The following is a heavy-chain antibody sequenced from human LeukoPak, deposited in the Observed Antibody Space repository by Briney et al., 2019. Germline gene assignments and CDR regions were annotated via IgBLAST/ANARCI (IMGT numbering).Heavy chain of an antibody. D-gene: IGHD2-2*01. J-gene: IGHJ4*02. CDR3: ARDIVVVPATLGY. Sequence: GGSLRLSCAASGFTFGSYSMNWVRQAPGKGLEWVSSISSSSSYIYYADSVKGRFTISRDNAKNSLYLQMNSLRAEDTAVYYCARDIVVVPATLGYWGQGTLVTVSS. V-gene: IGHV3-21*01. CDR2: ISSSSSYI. CDR1: GFTFGSYS.